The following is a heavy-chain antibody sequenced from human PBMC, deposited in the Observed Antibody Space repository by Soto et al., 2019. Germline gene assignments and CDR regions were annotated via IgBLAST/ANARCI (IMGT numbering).Heavy chain of an antibody. V-gene: IGHV1-18*01. J-gene: IGHJ6*03. CDR1: GYTLSSYA. D-gene: IGHD4-4*01. CDR2: ISPYNGNT. CDR3: ARGTTVTTTPTYYYMDV. Sequence: GASVTVSCKASGYTLSSYAIIWVRQAPGQGLEWMGWISPYNGNTHYAQNLQGRVTMTTDTSTTTAYMELRSLKSDDTAIYYCARGTTVTTTPTYYYMDVWGKGTTDTVSS.